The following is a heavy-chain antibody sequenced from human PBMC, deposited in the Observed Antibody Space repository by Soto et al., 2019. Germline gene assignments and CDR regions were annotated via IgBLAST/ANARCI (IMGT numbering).Heavy chain of an antibody. CDR1: GGSLSSYY. V-gene: IGHV4-59*01. J-gene: IGHJ4*02. Sequence: SDTLSLTCTVSGGSLSSYYWSWIRQPPGKGLEWIGYIYYSGSTNYNPSLKSRVTISVDTSKNQFSLKLSSVTAADTAVYYCARCTDYDYGDYGGLDYWGQGTLVTVSS. CDR2: IYYSGST. CDR3: ARCTDYDYGDYGGLDY. D-gene: IGHD4-17*01.